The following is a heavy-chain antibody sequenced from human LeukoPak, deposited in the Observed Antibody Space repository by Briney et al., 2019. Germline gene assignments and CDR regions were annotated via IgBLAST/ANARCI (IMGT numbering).Heavy chain of an antibody. CDR3: ARSIAAADPFDY. Sequence: GGSLRLSCAASGFTFSNFAMTWVRQAPGKGLEWVSGISGGGRSIYYTDSVKGRFTISRDNAKNSLYLQMNSLRAEDTAVYYCARSIAAADPFDYWGQGTLVTVSS. J-gene: IGHJ4*02. D-gene: IGHD6-13*01. CDR2: ISGGGRSI. V-gene: IGHV3-23*01. CDR1: GFTFSNFA.